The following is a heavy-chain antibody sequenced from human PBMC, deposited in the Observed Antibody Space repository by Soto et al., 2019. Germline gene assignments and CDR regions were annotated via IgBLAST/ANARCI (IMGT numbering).Heavy chain of an antibody. CDR3: ARVPAANSNYYSYGMDV. Sequence: QVQLVESGGGVVQPGRSLRLSCAASGFTFSSYGMHWVRQAPGKGLEWVAIIWYDGSNKYYADSVKGRFSISRDNSKNPLYLEKKRLRAEDTAVYYCARVPAANSNYYSYGMDVWGQGTTVTVSS. CDR2: IWYDGSNK. J-gene: IGHJ6*02. D-gene: IGHD2-2*01. CDR1: GFTFSSYG. V-gene: IGHV3-33*01.